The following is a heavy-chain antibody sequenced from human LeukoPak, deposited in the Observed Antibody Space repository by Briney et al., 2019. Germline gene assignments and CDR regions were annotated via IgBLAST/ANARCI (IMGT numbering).Heavy chain of an antibody. D-gene: IGHD3-22*01. J-gene: IGHJ6*02. CDR2: ISSSSSYI. Sequence: GGSLRLSCAASGFTFSSYSMNWVRQAPGKGLEWVSSISSSSSYIYYADSVKGRFTISRDNAKNSLYLQMNSLRAEDTAVYYCARRDYYDSSGYYHYYYYYGMDVWGQGTTVTVSS. CDR1: GFTFSSYS. V-gene: IGHV3-21*01. CDR3: ARRDYYDSSGYYHYYYYYGMDV.